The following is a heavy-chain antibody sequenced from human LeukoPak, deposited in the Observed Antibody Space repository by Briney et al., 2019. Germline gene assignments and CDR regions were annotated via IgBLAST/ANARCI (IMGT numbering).Heavy chain of an antibody. J-gene: IGHJ6*03. V-gene: IGHV1-46*01. CDR2: IKPSGST. CDR3: ARDGEYVSYYYYMDV. CDR1: GYTFTTYS. Sequence: ASVKVSCKASGYTFTTYSMHWVRQAPGQGLEWMGIIKPSGSTGYAQKFQGRVTMTRDTSTSTVYMELSSLRSEDTAIYYCARDGEYVSYYYYMDVWGKGTTVTISS. D-gene: IGHD2-21*01.